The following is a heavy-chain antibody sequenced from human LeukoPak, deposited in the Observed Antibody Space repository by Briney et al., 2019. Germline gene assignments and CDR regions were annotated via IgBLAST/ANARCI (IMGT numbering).Heavy chain of an antibody. J-gene: IGHJ5*02. D-gene: IGHD3-22*01. CDR1: GFTFSGSA. CDR2: IRSKANSYAT. Sequence: PGGSLRLSCAASGFTFSGSAMHWVRQASGKGLEWVGRIRSKANSYATAYAASVKGRFTISRDDSKNTAYLQMNSLKTEDTAVYYCTSRPSPGYYDCSGSSNWFDPWGQGTLVTVSS. CDR3: TSRPSPGYYDCSGSSNWFDP. V-gene: IGHV3-73*01.